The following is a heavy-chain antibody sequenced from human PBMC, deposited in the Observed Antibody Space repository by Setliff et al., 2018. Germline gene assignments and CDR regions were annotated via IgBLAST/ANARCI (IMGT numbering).Heavy chain of an antibody. CDR3: ARVGPLTDDAFDI. D-gene: IGHD1-26*01. Sequence: PGESLKISCKGSGYTFTNYWIAWVRQMPGKGLEYMGIIYPADSDTTYSPSFQGQVTISADKSINTAYLQWSSLKASGTAIYYCARVGPLTDDAFDIWGQGTKVTVSS. CDR2: IYPADSDT. J-gene: IGHJ3*02. CDR1: GYTFTNYW. V-gene: IGHV5-51*01.